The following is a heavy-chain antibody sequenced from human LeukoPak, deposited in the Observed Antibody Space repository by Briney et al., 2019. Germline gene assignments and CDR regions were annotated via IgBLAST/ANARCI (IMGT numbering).Heavy chain of an antibody. CDR1: GFIFSTYA. CDR2: ISYDGRQN. J-gene: IGHJ4*02. V-gene: IGHV3-30*04. CDR3: TTEFGATMV. D-gene: IGHD3-10*01. Sequence: GGSLRLSCAASGFIFSTYAMNWVRQAPGKGLEWVAVISYDGRQNYYADSVKGRFTISRDNSKNTLYLQMNSLKTEDTAVYYCTTEFGATMVWGQGTLVTVSS.